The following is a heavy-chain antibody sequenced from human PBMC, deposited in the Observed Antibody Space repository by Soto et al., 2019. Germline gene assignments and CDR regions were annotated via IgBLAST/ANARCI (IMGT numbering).Heavy chain of an antibody. CDR3: ARYNAASGTYYFDF. Sequence: SETLSLTCAVYGGSFSGYYWSWIRQPPGKGLEWIGEINHSGSTNYNPSLKSRVTISVDTSKNQFSLRLTSVTAADTAVYYCARYNAASGTYYFDFWGQGALVTVSS. J-gene: IGHJ4*02. V-gene: IGHV4-34*01. D-gene: IGHD6-13*01. CDR2: INHSGST. CDR1: GGSFSGYY.